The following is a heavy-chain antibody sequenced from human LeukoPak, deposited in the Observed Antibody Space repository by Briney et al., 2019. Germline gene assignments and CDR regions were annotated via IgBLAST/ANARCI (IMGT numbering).Heavy chain of an antibody. V-gene: IGHV3-23*01. CDR3: AKDLASALPFDY. Sequence: SLRLSCAASGFTFSSYSMNWVRQAPGKGLDWVSTISGSGGGTNYADSVKGRFTISRDNSKNTLYLQMNSLRAEDTAVYYCAKDLASALPFDYWGQGTLVTVSS. CDR1: GFTFSSYS. J-gene: IGHJ4*02. CDR2: ISGSGGGT.